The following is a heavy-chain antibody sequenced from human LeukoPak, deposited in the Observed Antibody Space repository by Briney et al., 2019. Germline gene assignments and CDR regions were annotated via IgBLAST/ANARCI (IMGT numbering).Heavy chain of an antibody. CDR1: GFTFSSHW. CDR3: ASTPTTIAVAGGVGDY. CDR2: TNQDGSQK. Sequence: GGSLRLSRAASGFTFSSHWMTWVRQAPGKGLEWVATTNQDGSQKYYVDSVKGRFTISRDNAKNSLYLQMNSLRAEDTAVYYCASTPTTIAVAGGVGDYWGQGTLVTVSS. V-gene: IGHV3-7*01. J-gene: IGHJ4*02. D-gene: IGHD6-19*01.